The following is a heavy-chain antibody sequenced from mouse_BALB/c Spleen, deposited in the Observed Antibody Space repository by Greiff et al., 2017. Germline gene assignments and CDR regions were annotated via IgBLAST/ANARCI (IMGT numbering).Heavy chain of an antibody. CDR1: GFNIKDYY. CDR3: NAWGGNYVAY. Sequence: VQLQQSGAELVRSGASVKLSCTASGFNIKDYYMHWVKQRPEQGLEWIGWIDPENGDTEYAPKFQGKATMTADTSSNTAYLQLSSLTSEDTAVYYWNAWGGNYVAYWGQGTQGTVSA. J-gene: IGHJ3*01. D-gene: IGHD2-1*01. CDR2: IDPENGDT. V-gene: IGHV14-4*02.